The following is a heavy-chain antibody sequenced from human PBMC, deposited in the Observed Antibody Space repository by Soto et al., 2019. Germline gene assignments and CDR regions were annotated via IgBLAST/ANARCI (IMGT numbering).Heavy chain of an antibody. Sequence: GGSLSLSCAPSGFIFINYAMSWVRQARGKGLEWVSAISGSGADTYYTESVKGRFTISRDNFKNTLYLQMNSLRAEDTAVYYCAKDTGRGGGSVFDFWGQGTLVTVSA. CDR2: ISGSGADT. CDR3: AKDTGRGGGSVFDF. D-gene: IGHD2-15*01. V-gene: IGHV3-23*01. CDR1: GFIFINYA. J-gene: IGHJ4*02.